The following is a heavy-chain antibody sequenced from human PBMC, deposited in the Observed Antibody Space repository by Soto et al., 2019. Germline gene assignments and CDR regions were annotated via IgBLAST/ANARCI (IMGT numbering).Heavy chain of an antibody. CDR3: ARLGGIGGDYATGWFDP. CDR1: GGSISSSSYY. V-gene: IGHV4-39*01. J-gene: IGHJ5*02. CDR2: IYYSGST. D-gene: IGHD4-17*01. Sequence: QLQLQESGPGLVKPSETLSLTCTVSGGSISSSSYYWGWIRQPPGKGLEWIGSIYYSGSTYYNPSLKSRVTISVDTSKNQFSLKLSSVTAADTAVYYCARLGGIGGDYATGWFDPWGQGTLVTVSS.